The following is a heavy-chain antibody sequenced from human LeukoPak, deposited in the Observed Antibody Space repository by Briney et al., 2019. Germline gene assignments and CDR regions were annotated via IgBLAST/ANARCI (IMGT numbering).Heavy chain of an antibody. J-gene: IGHJ6*02. D-gene: IGHD2-21*01. CDR1: GFTFSSYE. CDR2: ISSTGSTI. Sequence: GGSLRLSCAASGFTFSSYEMNWVRQAPGKGLEWVSYISSTGSTIYYADSVKGRFTISRDNSKNTLYMQMNRLRAEDTAVYYCAKANCGGECYYNMDVWGQGTTVIVSS. V-gene: IGHV3-48*03. CDR3: AKANCGGECYYNMDV.